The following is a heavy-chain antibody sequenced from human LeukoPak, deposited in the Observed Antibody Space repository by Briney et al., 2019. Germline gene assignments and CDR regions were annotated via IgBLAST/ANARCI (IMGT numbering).Heavy chain of an antibody. J-gene: IGHJ5*02. CDR3: ARLQGSASRFRGFYWFDP. V-gene: IGHV3-23*01. CDR1: GFTFSSYA. D-gene: IGHD6-6*01. Sequence: PGGSLRLSCAASGFTFSSYALSWVRQAPGKGLEWVSAISGSGGSTYYADSVKGRFTISRDNSKNTLYLQMNSLRAEDTAVYYCARLQGSASRFRGFYWFDPWGQGTQVTVSS. CDR2: ISGSGGST.